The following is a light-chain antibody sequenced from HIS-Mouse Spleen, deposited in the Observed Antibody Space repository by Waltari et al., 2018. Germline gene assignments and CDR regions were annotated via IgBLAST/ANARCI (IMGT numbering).Light chain of an antibody. CDR2: GNS. V-gene: IGLV1-40*01. Sequence: QSVLTQPPSVSGAPGQRVTISCTGSSSNIGAGDDVHWYQQLPGTPPKLLIYGNSTRPPGVPDRCSGPTPGTSASLAITGLQAEDEADYYCQSYDSSLSGSRVFGGGTKLTVL. CDR1: SSNIGAGDD. CDR3: QSYDSSLSGSRV. J-gene: IGLJ2*01.